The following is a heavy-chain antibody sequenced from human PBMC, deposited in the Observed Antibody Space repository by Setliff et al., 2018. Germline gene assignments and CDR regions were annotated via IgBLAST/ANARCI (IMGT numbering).Heavy chain of an antibody. D-gene: IGHD2-21*01. Sequence: SGPTLVNPTQTLTLTCTFSGFSLTTGEGGVGWIRQPTGKALDWLALIYWNDDKRYSPSLKSRLSITKDTSKNQVVLTMTNMDPVDTATYYCVHIRGGGNSPLFDSWGQGTLVTVSS. J-gene: IGHJ4*02. CDR3: VHIRGGGNSPLFDS. V-gene: IGHV2-5*01. CDR1: GFSLTTGEGG. CDR2: IYWNDDK.